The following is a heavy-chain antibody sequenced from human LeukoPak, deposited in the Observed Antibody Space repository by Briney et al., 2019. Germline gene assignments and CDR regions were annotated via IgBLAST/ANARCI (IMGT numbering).Heavy chain of an antibody. J-gene: IGHJ3*02. Sequence: GRSLRLSCAASGFTFSSYGMHWVRRAPGKGLEWVAVIWYDGSNKYYADSVKGRFTIYRDNYKNTLYLQMTSLRAEGTAVYYCARDCSGGSCDAFDIWGQGTMVTVSS. CDR2: IWYDGSNK. CDR1: GFTFSSYG. V-gene: IGHV3-33*01. CDR3: ARDCSGGSCDAFDI. D-gene: IGHD2-15*01.